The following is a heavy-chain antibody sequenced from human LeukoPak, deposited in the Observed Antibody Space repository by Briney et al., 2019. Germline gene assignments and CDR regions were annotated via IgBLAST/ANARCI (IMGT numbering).Heavy chain of an antibody. J-gene: IGHJ3*02. CDR2: IADSGAGT. CDR1: GFTFSKFA. V-gene: IGHV3-23*01. D-gene: IGHD2-21*01. Sequence: PGGSLRLSCVASGFTFSKFAMSWVRLAPGKGLEWVSSIADSGAGTYYADSVKGRFTISRDSSKNTLFLQMNSLTADDSAVYYCAKEGFLNCVGELRGAFDIWGQGTVVTVSS. CDR3: AKEGFLNCVGELRGAFDI.